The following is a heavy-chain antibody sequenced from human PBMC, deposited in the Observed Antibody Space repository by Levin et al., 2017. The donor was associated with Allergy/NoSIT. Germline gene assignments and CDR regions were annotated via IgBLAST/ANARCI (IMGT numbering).Heavy chain of an antibody. D-gene: IGHD6-19*01. J-gene: IGHJ4*02. CDR2: ISHSGNT. CDR1: GVSISSDY. CDR3: AKGAGWYSV. V-gene: IGHV4-59*13. Sequence: ASETLSLTCTVSGVSISSDYWSWLRQPPGKGLEWIGYISHSGNTNYYPSLKSRVTISVDKSKNQFSLNLSSVTAADTAVYYCAKGAGWYSVWGQGTLVTVSS.